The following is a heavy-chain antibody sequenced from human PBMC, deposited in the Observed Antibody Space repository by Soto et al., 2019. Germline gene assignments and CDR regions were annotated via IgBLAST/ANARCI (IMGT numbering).Heavy chain of an antibody. CDR2: ISGGASSI. Sequence: SLRLSCAASGFTFSDHFMSWIRQAPGKGLEWISYISGGASSIYYADSVKGRFTISRDNAKNSLYLQMNSLRAEDTAVYYCARWRSYGGTRSFDFWGQGTLVTVSS. D-gene: IGHD3-16*01. CDR3: ARWRSYGGTRSFDF. V-gene: IGHV3-11*01. CDR1: GFTFSDHF. J-gene: IGHJ4*02.